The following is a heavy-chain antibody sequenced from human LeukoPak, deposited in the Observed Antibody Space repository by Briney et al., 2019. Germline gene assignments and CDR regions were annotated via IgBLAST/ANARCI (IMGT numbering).Heavy chain of an antibody. CDR2: IYYSGTT. Sequence: SDTLSLTCTVSGGSISSSSYYWGWIRQPPGNELDWIGSIYYSGTTYYNPSLKSRITISEDSSKHQFSLRLSSVTAADTAVYYGTRHVGGDGYNRYFDYWGQGTLVTVSS. CDR1: GGSISSSSYY. J-gene: IGHJ4*02. D-gene: IGHD5-24*01. V-gene: IGHV4-39*01. CDR3: TRHVGGDGYNRYFDY.